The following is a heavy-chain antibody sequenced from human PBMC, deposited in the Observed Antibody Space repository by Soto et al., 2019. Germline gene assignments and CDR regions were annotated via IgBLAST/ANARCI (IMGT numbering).Heavy chain of an antibody. CDR1: GFTFSSYS. CDR2: ISSSSSYI. Sequence: EVQLVESGGGLVKPGGSLSLACAASGFTFSSYSMNWVRQAPGKGLEWVSSISSSSSYIYYADSVKGRFTISRDNAKNSLYLQMNSLRAEDTAVYYCARVVVTAISAWGQGTLVTVSS. CDR3: ARVVVTAISA. J-gene: IGHJ5*02. V-gene: IGHV3-21*01. D-gene: IGHD2-21*02.